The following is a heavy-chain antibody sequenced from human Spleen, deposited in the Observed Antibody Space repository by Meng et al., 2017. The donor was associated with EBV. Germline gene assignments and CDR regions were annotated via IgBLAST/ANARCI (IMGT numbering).Heavy chain of an antibody. Sequence: QVQLRESGPGLVKPSETLSLTCTVSGGSVSSGSYYWSWIRQPPGKGLEWIGYIYYSGSTNYNPSLKSRVTISVDTSKNQFSLKLSSVTAADTAVYYCAGDVSGYYLWGQGTLVTVSS. CDR3: AGDVSGYYL. D-gene: IGHD3-22*01. V-gene: IGHV4-61*01. CDR1: GGSVSSGSYY. CDR2: IYYSGST. J-gene: IGHJ4*02.